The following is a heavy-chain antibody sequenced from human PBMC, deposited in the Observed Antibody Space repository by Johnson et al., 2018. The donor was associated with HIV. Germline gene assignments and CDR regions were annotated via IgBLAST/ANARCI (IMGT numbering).Heavy chain of an antibody. CDR3: TTIHYDSSSPGAFDF. Sequence: VQLVESGGGLVQPGGSLRLSCAASGFTFSNAWMSWVRQAPGKGLEWVGRIKSKTDAGTTDYAAPVKGRFTISRDDSKNTLYLQMNSLQTEDTGVYYCTTIHYDSSSPGAFDFWGQGTMVTVSS. D-gene: IGHD3-22*01. J-gene: IGHJ3*01. CDR1: GFTFSNAW. CDR2: IKSKTDAGTT. V-gene: IGHV3-15*01.